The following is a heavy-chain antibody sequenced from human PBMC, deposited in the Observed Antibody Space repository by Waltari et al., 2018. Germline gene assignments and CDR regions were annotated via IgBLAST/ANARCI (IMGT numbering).Heavy chain of an antibody. CDR2: IYHSGST. J-gene: IGHJ6*03. V-gene: IGHV4-59*01. D-gene: IGHD3-10*01. Sequence: QVQLLESGPRLVKPSETLSLTCSVSGHPITTYSWSWIRHSPGKGLEWIGYIYHSGSTVYNPSLRSRATISVDTSKNQFSLKVTSVTAADTAVYYCARDSGMEHGLSSGSWFYYMDVWGKGTTVTVSS. CDR1: GHPITTYS. CDR3: ARDSGMEHGLSSGSWFYYMDV.